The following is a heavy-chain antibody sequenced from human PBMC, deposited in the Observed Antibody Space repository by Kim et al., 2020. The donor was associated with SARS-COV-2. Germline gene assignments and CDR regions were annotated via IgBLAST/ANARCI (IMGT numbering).Heavy chain of an antibody. D-gene: IGHD3-3*01. J-gene: IGHJ4*02. CDR1: GGSISSSSYY. Sequence: SETLSLTCTVSGGSISSSSYYWGWIRQPPGKGLEWIGSIYYSGSTYYNPSLKSRVTISVDTSKNQFSLKLSSVTAADTAVYYCARQGDDFWSRHWGQGTLVTVSS. CDR3: ARQGDDFWSRH. CDR2: IYYSGST. V-gene: IGHV4-39*01.